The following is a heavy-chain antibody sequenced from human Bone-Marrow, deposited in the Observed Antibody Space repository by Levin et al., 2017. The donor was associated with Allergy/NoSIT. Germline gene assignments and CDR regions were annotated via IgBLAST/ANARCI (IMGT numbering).Heavy chain of an antibody. CDR3: AREDGSTFDS. D-gene: IGHD2-2*03. J-gene: IGHJ4*02. CDR1: GGSISRGGYH. CDR2: IYYSGST. Sequence: SQTLSLTCIVSGGSISRGGYHWTWIRQHAGKGPEWIGYIYYSGSTYYNPSLKSRAMISVDTSKNQFSLKVSSATAADTAVYYCAREDGSTFDSWGQGTLVTVSS. V-gene: IGHV4-31*03.